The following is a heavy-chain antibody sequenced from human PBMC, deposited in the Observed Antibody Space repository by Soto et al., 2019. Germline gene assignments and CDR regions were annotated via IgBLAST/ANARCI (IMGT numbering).Heavy chain of an antibody. CDR1: GYTFSTSG. J-gene: IGHJ6*02. CDR2: ISTYNGDT. Sequence: ASGKVSCKASGYTFSTSGMSWLRQAPGQGLEWMGWISTYNGDTNDAPKFQDRVTMTSDTSTSTVYMELRSLRSDDTAVYSCARAGAAPYYYYGMYVWG. D-gene: IGHD2-15*01. V-gene: IGHV1-18*01. CDR3: ARAGAAPYYYYGMYV.